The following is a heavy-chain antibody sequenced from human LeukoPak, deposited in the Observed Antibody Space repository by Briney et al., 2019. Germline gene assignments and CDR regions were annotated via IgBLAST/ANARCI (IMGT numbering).Heavy chain of an antibody. D-gene: IGHD2-15*01. J-gene: IGHJ4*02. CDR2: IYYSGST. CDR1: GGSLSRYY. CDR3: ARVNRGAYSIDY. V-gene: IGHV4-59*01. Sequence: KPSETLSLTCTVSGGSLSRYYSSWIRQPPGKGLEWIGYIYYSGSTNYNPSLKSRVTISVDTSKNQFSLKLSSVTAADTAVYYCARVNRGAYSIDYWGQGTLVTVSS.